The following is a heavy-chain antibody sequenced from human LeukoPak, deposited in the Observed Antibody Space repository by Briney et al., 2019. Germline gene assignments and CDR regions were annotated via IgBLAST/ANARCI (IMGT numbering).Heavy chain of an antibody. CDR2: IYSGGST. D-gene: IGHD2-21*02. CDR3: ARVSPEVTLDY. V-gene: IGHV3-NL1*01. CDR1: GFTFSSYG. J-gene: IGHJ4*02. Sequence: GGSLRLSCAASGFTFSSYGMHWVRQAPGKGLEWVAVIYSGGSTYYADSVKGRFTISRDNSKNTLYLQMNSLRAEDTAVYYCARVSPEVTLDYWGQGTLVTVSS.